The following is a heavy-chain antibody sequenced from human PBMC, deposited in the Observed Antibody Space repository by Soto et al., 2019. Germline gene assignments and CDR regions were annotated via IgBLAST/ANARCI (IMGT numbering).Heavy chain of an antibody. CDR1: GFTFSSYW. D-gene: IGHD3-3*01. Sequence: EVQLVESGGGLVQPGGSLRLSCAASGFTFSSYWMHWVRQAPGKGLVWVSRINSDGSSTSYADSVKGRFTTSRDNAKNTLYLQMNSLRAEDTAVYYCARGGHYDFWSGFHDMDVWGKGTTVTVSS. J-gene: IGHJ6*03. CDR2: INSDGSST. CDR3: ARGGHYDFWSGFHDMDV. V-gene: IGHV3-74*01.